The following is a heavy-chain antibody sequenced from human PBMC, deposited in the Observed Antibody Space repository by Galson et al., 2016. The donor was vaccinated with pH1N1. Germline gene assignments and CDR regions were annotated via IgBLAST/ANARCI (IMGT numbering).Heavy chain of an antibody. Sequence: QSGAEVKKPGDSLKITCKASGYSFTNYWIGWVRQMPGKGLEWMGIVYPADSDTRYSPSFQGQVTISADSSISTTYLRLSSLKASDTAMYYCARQVGHVREGSDAFDIWGQGTMVTVSS. V-gene: IGHV5-51*01. J-gene: IGHJ3*02. CDR1: GYSFTNYW. D-gene: IGHD1-26*01. CDR2: VYPADSDT. CDR3: ARQVGHVREGSDAFDI.